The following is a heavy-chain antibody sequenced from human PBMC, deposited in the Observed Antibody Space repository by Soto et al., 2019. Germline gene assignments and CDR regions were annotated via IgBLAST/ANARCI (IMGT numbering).Heavy chain of an antibody. CDR3: ASLDCGGDCYCDAFDI. CDR2: IIPIFGTA. Sequence: QVQLVQSGAEVKKPGSSVKVSCKASGGTFSSYAISWVRQAPGQGLEWMGGIIPIFGTANYAQKFQGRVTITADESTSTAYMELSSLRSEDTAVYYCASLDCGGDCYCDAFDIWGQGTMVTVSS. D-gene: IGHD2-21*02. J-gene: IGHJ3*02. V-gene: IGHV1-69*12. CDR1: GGTFSSYA.